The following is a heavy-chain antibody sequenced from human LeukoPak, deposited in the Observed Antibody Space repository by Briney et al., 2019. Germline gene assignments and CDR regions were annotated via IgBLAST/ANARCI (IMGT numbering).Heavy chain of an antibody. D-gene: IGHD1-20*01. J-gene: IGHJ4*02. Sequence: ASVKVSCKASGGTFSSYAISWVRQAPGQGLEWMGGIIPIFGTANYAQKFQGRVTITADESTSTAYMELSSLRSEDTAVYYCASGDYNWNEFDYWGQGTLVTVSS. V-gene: IGHV1-69*13. CDR1: GGTFSSYA. CDR2: IIPIFGTA. CDR3: ASGDYNWNEFDY.